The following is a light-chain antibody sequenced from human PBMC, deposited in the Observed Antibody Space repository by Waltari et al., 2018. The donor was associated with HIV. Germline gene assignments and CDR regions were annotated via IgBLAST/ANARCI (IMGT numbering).Light chain of an antibody. CDR1: HSLLHSNGDNY. J-gene: IGKJ3*01. CDR2: LGS. V-gene: IGKV2-28*01. CDR3: MQARQSTFT. Sequence: DVVMTQSPISLSVSPGESASISCRSSHSLLHSNGDNYLDWYFQKPGQSPQLLIYLGSIRAPGVPDRFSSAGSGTDFTLRISRVEPDDVCVYYCMQARQSTFTFGPGTKIEI.